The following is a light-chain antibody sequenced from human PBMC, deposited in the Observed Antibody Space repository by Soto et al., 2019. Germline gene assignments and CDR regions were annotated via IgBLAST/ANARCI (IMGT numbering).Light chain of an antibody. V-gene: IGLV1-40*01. J-gene: IGLJ1*01. Sequence: QSVLTQPPSVSGAPGQRVTISCTGSSSNIGAGYDVHWYQQLPGTAPKLLIYGNGNRPSGVPDRFSGSKSGTSASLAITGLQAEDEADYYCAAWDDSLNGYVFATGTKLTVL. CDR2: GNG. CDR3: AAWDDSLNGYV. CDR1: SSNIGAGYD.